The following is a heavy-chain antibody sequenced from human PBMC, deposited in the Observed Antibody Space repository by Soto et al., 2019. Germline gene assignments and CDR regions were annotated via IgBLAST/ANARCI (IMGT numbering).Heavy chain of an antibody. CDR2: ISDTGSSH. CDR3: AKDGRYYDSSGYANFDY. Sequence: GGSLRLSCVGSGFTFSSYGMHWVRQAPGKGLECVAVISDTGSSHYYAASVEGRFTISRENSKNTLYLQMNSLRAEDTAVYYCAKDGRYYDSSGYANFDYWGQGTLVTVSS. CDR1: GFTFSSYG. V-gene: IGHV3-30*18. D-gene: IGHD3-22*01. J-gene: IGHJ4*02.